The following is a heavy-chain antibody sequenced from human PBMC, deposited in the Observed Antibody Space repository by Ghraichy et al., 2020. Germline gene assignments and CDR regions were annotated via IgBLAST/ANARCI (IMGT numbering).Heavy chain of an antibody. Sequence: GGSLRLSCAASGFTFSDYYMSWIRQAPGKGLEWVSYISSSGSTIYYADSVKGRFTISRDNAKNSLYLQMNSLRAEDTAVYYCARDRRAPDVLRFLEWLLWGDIWGQGTMVTVSS. CDR1: GFTFSDYY. V-gene: IGHV3-11*01. D-gene: IGHD3-3*01. J-gene: IGHJ3*02. CDR2: ISSSGSTI. CDR3: ARDRRAPDVLRFLEWLLWGDI.